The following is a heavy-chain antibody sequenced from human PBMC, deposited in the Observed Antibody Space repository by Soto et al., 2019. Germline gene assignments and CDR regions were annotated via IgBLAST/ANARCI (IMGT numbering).Heavy chain of an antibody. CDR1: GGSISSYY. D-gene: IGHD6-13*01. Sequence: PSETLSLTCTVSGGSISSYYWSWIRQPPGKGLEWIGEINHSGSTNYNPSLKSRVTISVDTSKNQFSLKLSSVTAADTAVYYCARKGLAAAGTGSTVYYYYMDVWGKGTTVTVSS. V-gene: IGHV4-34*01. CDR3: ARKGLAAAGTGSTVYYYYMDV. J-gene: IGHJ6*03. CDR2: INHSGST.